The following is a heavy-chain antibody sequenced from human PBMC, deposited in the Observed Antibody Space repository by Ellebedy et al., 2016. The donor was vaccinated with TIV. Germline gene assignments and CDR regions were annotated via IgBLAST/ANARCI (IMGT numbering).Heavy chain of an antibody. J-gene: IGHJ3*02. Sequence: MPSETLSLTCNVSGYSISSGYYWGWIRQPPGKGLEWIGSINHRGSTDYNPSLKSRVTISLDTSRNQFSLKLSSVTAADTAVYYCARDHGAVAFDIWGQGSMVTVSS. CDR2: INHRGST. CDR1: GYSISSGYY. V-gene: IGHV4-38-2*02. CDR3: ARDHGAVAFDI.